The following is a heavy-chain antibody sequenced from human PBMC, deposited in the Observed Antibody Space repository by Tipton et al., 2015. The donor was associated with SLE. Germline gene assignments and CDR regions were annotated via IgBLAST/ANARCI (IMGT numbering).Heavy chain of an antibody. CDR2: ISSSSSYI. CDR3: AKVRVSSGWPYYYYGMDV. D-gene: IGHD6-19*01. V-gene: IGHV3-21*01. CDR1: GFTFSSYS. Sequence: SLRLSCAASGFTFSSYSMNWVRQAPGKGLEWVSSISSSSSYIYYADSVKGRFTISRDNAKNSLYLQMNSLRAEDTAVYYCAKVRVSSGWPYYYYGMDVWGQGTTVTVSS. J-gene: IGHJ6*02.